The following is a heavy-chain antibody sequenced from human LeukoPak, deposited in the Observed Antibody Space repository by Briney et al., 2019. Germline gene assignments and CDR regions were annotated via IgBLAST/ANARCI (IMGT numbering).Heavy chain of an antibody. D-gene: IGHD1-26*01. CDR1: GFTFSSYA. Sequence: PGGSLRLSCAASGFTFSSYAMSWVRQAPGKGLEWASGISDSGHRTDYADSVEGRFTISRDNSKNTLYLQMDSLRAEDTALYYCARKKWEPTSNDAFDIWGQGTMVTVSS. J-gene: IGHJ3*02. CDR2: ISDSGHRT. V-gene: IGHV3-23*01. CDR3: ARKKWEPTSNDAFDI.